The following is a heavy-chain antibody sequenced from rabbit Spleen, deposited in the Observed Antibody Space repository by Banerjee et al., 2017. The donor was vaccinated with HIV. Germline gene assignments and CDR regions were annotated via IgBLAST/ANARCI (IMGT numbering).Heavy chain of an antibody. V-gene: IGHV1S40*01. CDR1: GFSFSRGYD. J-gene: IGHJ4*01. CDR2: IYTGNAKT. D-gene: IGHD1-1*01. CDR3: ARDNGSGDYIDVYFDL. Sequence: QSLEESGGDLVKPEGALTLTCTASGFSFSRGYDMCWVRQAPGKGLEWIGCIYTGNAKTYYASWAKGRFTISKSSSTTVTLQMTSLTAADTATYFCARDNGSGDYIDVYFDLWGQGTLVTVS.